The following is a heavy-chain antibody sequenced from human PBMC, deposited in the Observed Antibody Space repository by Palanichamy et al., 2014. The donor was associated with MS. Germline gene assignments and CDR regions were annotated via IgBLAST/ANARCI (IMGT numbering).Heavy chain of an antibody. D-gene: IGHD5-18*01. J-gene: IGHJ4*02. CDR1: GLTVSSNY. Sequence: EVQLVESGGGLAQPGGSLRLSCAASGLTVSSNYMSWVRQAPGKGLEWVSVIYSGGTTYYADSVKGRFTISRDTSKNTVYLQMNSLRVEDTAVYYCARSRGYASGEGLDYWGQGTLVTVSS. CDR2: IYSGGTT. CDR3: ARSRGYASGEGLDY. V-gene: IGHV3-66*01.